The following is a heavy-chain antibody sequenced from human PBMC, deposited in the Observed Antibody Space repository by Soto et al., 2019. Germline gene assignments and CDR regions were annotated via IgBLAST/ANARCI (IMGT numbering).Heavy chain of an antibody. V-gene: IGHV3-30-3*01. CDR1: GFTFSSYA. CDR3: ARARYGDYAHGY. J-gene: IGHJ4*02. Sequence: GGSLRLSCAASGFTFSSYAMHWVRQAPGKGLEWVAVISYDGSNKYYADSVKGRFTISRDNSKNTLYLQMNSLRAEDTAVYYCARARYGDYAHGYWGQGTLVTVSS. D-gene: IGHD4-17*01. CDR2: ISYDGSNK.